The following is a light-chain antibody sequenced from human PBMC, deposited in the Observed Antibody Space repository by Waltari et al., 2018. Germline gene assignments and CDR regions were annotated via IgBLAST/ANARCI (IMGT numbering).Light chain of an antibody. CDR1: QSVSSN. J-gene: IGKJ1*01. CDR2: GAS. CDR3: QQYYGWPRT. V-gene: IGKV3-15*01. Sequence: EIVMTQSPATLSVSPGERATLSRSASQSVSSNVAWYKQNPGQAPRLLIYGASTSATAVPARFSGSGSGTEFTLTISGLQSEDFAVYYCQQYYGWPRTFGQGTKVEIK.